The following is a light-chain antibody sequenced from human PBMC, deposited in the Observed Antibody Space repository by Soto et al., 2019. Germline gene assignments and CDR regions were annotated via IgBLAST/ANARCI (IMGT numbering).Light chain of an antibody. V-gene: IGKV3D-20*02. CDR1: QSVSSNH. CDR2: GGS. CDR3: QQRSNWPPIT. Sequence: DIGLTQSPGTLSLSPGGRATLSCRASQSVSSNHLAWYQQKPGQAPRLLIYGGSTRATGIPVRFNGSRSGTEFTLTISSLQSEDVAVYYCQQRSNWPPITFGQGTRLEIK. J-gene: IGKJ5*01.